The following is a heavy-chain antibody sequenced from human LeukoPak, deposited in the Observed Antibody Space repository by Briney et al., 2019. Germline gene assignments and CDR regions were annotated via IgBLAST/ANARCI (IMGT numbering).Heavy chain of an antibody. CDR3: ARSSGTGTFSY. V-gene: IGHV4-39*02. J-gene: IGHJ4*02. D-gene: IGHD6-25*01. CDR2: VYYGRSP. CDR1: GDSISRSTYY. Sequence: SETLSLTYTVSGDSISRSTYYWAWIRQPPGKGLEWIGSVYYGRSPYFNPSLESRATISVDTSKNHFSLKMSSVTAADTAVYYCARSSGTGTFSYWGQGTLVTVSS.